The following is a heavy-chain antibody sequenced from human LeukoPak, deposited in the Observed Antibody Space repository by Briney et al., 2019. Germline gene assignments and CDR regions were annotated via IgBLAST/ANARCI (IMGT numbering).Heavy chain of an antibody. CDR2: IYHSGST. D-gene: IGHD6-13*01. J-gene: IGHJ1*01. CDR1: GYSISSGYY. V-gene: IGHV4-38-2*02. CDR3: ASFGSPPDENKRKSHIAAASAEYFQH. Sequence: SETLSLTCTVSGYSISSGYYWGWIRPPPGKGLEWIGSIYHSGSTYYNPSLKSRVTISVDTSKNQFSLKLSSVTAADTAVYYCASFGSPPDENKRKSHIAAASAEYFQHWGQGTLVTVSS.